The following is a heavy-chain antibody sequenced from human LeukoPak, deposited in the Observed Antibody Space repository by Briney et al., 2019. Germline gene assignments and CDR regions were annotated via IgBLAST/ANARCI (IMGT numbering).Heavy chain of an antibody. CDR3: ARAYYYGSGSLGGFDP. CDR1: GYTFTGYY. D-gene: IGHD3-10*01. J-gene: IGHJ5*02. V-gene: IGHV1-2*02. CDR2: INPNSGGT. Sequence: ASVKVSCKASGYTFTGYYMHWVRQAPGQGLEWMGWINPNSGGTNYAQKFQGRVTMTRDTSISTAYMELSRLRSDDTAVYYCARAYYYGSGSLGGFDPWGQGTLVTVSS.